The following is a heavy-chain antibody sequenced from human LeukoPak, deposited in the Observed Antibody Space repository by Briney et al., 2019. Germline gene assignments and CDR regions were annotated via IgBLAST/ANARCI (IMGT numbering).Heavy chain of an antibody. Sequence: PGGSLRLSCAASGFTSDDYAMHWVRQAPGKGLEWVSGISWNSGSIGYADSVKGRFTNSRDNAKNSLYLQMNSLRAEDTALYYCAKDKGTILYYYYGMDVWGQGTTVTVSS. CDR1: GFTSDDYA. V-gene: IGHV3-9*02. D-gene: IGHD1-7*01. CDR3: AKDKGTILYYYYGMDV. CDR2: ISWNSGSI. J-gene: IGHJ6*02.